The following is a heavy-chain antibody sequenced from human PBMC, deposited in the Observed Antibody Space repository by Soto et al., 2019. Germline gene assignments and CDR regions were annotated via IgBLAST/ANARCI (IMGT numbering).Heavy chain of an antibody. CDR3: ARSDATVLYY. D-gene: IGHD4-17*01. J-gene: IGHJ4*02. CDR1: GGSMSSSNW. V-gene: IGHV4-4*02. Sequence: PSETLSLTCTVSGGSMSSSNWWNWVRQPPGKGLEWIGETHHSGRTNYNPSLKSRVTISVDKSKNHFSLKLSSVTAADTAVYYCARSDATVLYYWGQGTRVTVS. CDR2: THHSGRT.